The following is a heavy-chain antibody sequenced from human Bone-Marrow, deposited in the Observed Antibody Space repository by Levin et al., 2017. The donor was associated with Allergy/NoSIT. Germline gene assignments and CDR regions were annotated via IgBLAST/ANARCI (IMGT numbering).Heavy chain of an antibody. CDR1: GGSISSGGYS. D-gene: IGHD1-1*01. V-gene: IGHV4-30-2*01. Sequence: SETLSLTCAVSGGSISSGGYSWSWIRQPPGKGLEWIGYIYHSGSTYYNPSLKSRVTISVDRSKNQFSLKLSSVTAADTAVYYCARGVNGLYFDYWGQGTLVTVSS. CDR3: ARGVNGLYFDY. CDR2: IYHSGST. J-gene: IGHJ4*02.